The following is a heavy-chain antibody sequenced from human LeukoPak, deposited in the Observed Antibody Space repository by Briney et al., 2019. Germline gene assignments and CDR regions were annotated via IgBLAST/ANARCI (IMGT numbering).Heavy chain of an antibody. V-gene: IGHV4-38-2*02. CDR3: ARDQTSYAFDI. J-gene: IGHJ3*02. CDR2: IYYSGST. Sequence: SPSETLSLTCTVSHYSVDSSYYWGWIRQPPGKGLEWIGSIYYSGSTYYNPSLKSRVTISVDTSKNQFSLKLSSVTAADTAVYYCARDQTSYAFDIWGQGTMVTVSS. CDR1: HYSVDSSYY.